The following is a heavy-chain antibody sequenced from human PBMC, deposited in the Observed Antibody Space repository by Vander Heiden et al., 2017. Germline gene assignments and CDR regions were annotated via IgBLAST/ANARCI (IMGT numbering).Heavy chain of an antibody. J-gene: IGHJ4*02. CDR1: GGSISSYY. CDR2: IYTSGST. CDR3: ARDDGYYDSSGYYDY. V-gene: IGHV4-4*07. Sequence: QVQLQESGPGLVKPSETLSLTCTVSGGSISSYYWSWIRQPAGKGLEWIGRIYTSGSTNYNPSRKSRVTMSVDTSKNQVSLKLSSVTAADTAVYYCARDDGYYDSSGYYDYWGQGTLVTVSS. D-gene: IGHD3-22*01.